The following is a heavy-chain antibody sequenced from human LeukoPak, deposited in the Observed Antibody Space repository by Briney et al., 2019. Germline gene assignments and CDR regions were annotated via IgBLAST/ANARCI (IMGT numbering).Heavy chain of an antibody. CDR3: ARDPLSLVGASQGGWFDP. J-gene: IGHJ5*02. D-gene: IGHD1-26*01. CDR1: GGSINTIGYY. Sequence: SETLSLTCTVSGGSINTIGYYWGWIRQPPGKGLEWIANVHYSGTTSYNPSLQSRLTISVDTSKKWFSLKLSSVTAADTAVYYCARDPLSLVGASQGGWFDPWGQGTLVTVSS. V-gene: IGHV4-39*07. CDR2: VHYSGTT.